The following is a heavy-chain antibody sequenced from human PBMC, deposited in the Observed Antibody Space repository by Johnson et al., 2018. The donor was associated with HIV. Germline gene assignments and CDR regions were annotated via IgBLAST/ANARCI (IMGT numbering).Heavy chain of an antibody. V-gene: IGHV3-9*01. CDR2: MSWNSENI. J-gene: IGHJ3*01. CDR3: AKDRVRYTSDVDAFDL. D-gene: IGHD1-1*01. CDR1: GFTFNDYA. Sequence: LVESGGGLVQPGRSLRLSCAASGFTFNDYAMHWVRQVPGKGLEWVSGMSWNSENIAYADSVRGRFTISSDNAEHTLYLQMNILRAEDPALYSCAKDRVRYTSDVDAFDLWGQGTMVTVSS.